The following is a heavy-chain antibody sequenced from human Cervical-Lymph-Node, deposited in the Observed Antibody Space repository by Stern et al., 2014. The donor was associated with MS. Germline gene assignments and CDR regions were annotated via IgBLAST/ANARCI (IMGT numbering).Heavy chain of an antibody. CDR2: ISDDGTYK. J-gene: IGHJ6*02. V-gene: IGHV3-30*18. Sequence: MQLVESGGGVVQPRRSLKLSCAASGFFFSNYAMHWVRQAPGKGVEWGAVISDDGTYKYYTDSVKGRFTVSRDNSKNALYLQMNSLRIDDTAVYYCAKDVGLELTGMGPNFYYGMGVWGQGTTVTVSS. CDR1: GFFFSNYA. CDR3: AKDVGLELTGMGPNFYYGMGV. D-gene: IGHD1-7*01.